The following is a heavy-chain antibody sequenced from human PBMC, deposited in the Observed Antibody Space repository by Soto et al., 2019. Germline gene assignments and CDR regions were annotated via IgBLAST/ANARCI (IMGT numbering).Heavy chain of an antibody. D-gene: IGHD1-26*01. V-gene: IGHV1-69*01. CDR2: IIPFFGTS. J-gene: IGHJ6*02. CDR3: ARVGHITNYGMAV. CDR1: GGTFSSYP. Sequence: QVQLVQSGAEVKKPGSSVKVSCEASGGTFSSYPINWVRQAPGQGLEWMGGIIPFFGTSNYAQKFQGRVTXTXDXXXSTAYMELRSLRSEDTAVYYCARVGHITNYGMAVWGQGTTVTVSS.